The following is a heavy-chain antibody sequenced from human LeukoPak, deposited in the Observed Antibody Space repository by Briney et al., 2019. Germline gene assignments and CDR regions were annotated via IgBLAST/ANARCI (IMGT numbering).Heavy chain of an antibody. CDR2: ISSIGSTI. Sequence: GGSLRLSCAPSGFTVRINYMHWARQAPGKGLEWLSYISSIGSTIYYAGSVKCRFTISRDNAKNSLYLQMSSLRAEDTAVYYCAELGITMIGGVWGKGTTVTISS. CDR1: GFTVRINY. J-gene: IGHJ6*04. CDR3: AELGITMIGGV. V-gene: IGHV3-48*03. D-gene: IGHD3-10*02.